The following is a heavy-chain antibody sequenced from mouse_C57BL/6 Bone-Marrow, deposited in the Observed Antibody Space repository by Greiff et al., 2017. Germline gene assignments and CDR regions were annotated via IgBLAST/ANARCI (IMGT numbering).Heavy chain of an antibody. Sequence: EVKLLESGAELVRPGASVKLSCTASGFNFKDDYMHWVKQRPEQGLEWIGWIDPENGDTEYASKFQGKATITADTSSNTAYLQLSSLTSADTAVYYCTTIPNLFFAYWGQGTLVTVSA. CDR3: TTIPNLFFAY. J-gene: IGHJ3*01. V-gene: IGHV14-4*01. D-gene: IGHD1-1*01. CDR1: GFNFKDDY. CDR2: IDPENGDT.